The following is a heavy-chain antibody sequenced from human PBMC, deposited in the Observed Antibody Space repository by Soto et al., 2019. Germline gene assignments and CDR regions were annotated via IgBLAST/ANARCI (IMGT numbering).Heavy chain of an antibody. CDR3: ARGSGWGSYYYYGMDV. J-gene: IGHJ6*02. CDR2: ISSSSSYI. CDR1: GFTFSSYS. D-gene: IGHD6-19*01. Sequence: KPGGSLRLSCAASGFTFSSYSMNWVRQAPGKGLEWVSSISSSSSYIYYADSVKGRFTISRDNAKNSLYLQMNSLRAEDTAVYYCARGSGWGSYYYYGMDVWGQGTTVTVSS. V-gene: IGHV3-21*01.